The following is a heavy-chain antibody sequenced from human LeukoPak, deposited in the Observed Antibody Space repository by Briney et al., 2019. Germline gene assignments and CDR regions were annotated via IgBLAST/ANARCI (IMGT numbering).Heavy chain of an antibody. J-gene: IGHJ4*02. Sequence: SETLSLTCTVSGGSISRYYWSWIRQPPGKGLEWIGYIYYSGSTNYNPSFKSRVTISVDTSKNQFSLRLSSVTAADTAVYYCARGVMATIVQFDYWGQGTLVTVSS. V-gene: IGHV4-59*01. CDR3: ARGVMATIVQFDY. CDR2: IYYSGST. CDR1: GGSISRYY. D-gene: IGHD5-24*01.